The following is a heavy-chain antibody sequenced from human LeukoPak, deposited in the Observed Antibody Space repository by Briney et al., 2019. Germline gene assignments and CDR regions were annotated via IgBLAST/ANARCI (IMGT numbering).Heavy chain of an antibody. CDR1: GGSFSGYY. Sequence: SETLPLTCAVYGGSFSGYYWSWIRQPPGKGLEWIGEINHSGSTNYHPSLESRVTISVDTSKNQFSLKLSSVTTADTAVYYCARGSGLGSYYNGPWGQGTLVTVSS. V-gene: IGHV4-34*01. J-gene: IGHJ5*02. D-gene: IGHD3-10*01. CDR3: ARGSGLGSYYNGP. CDR2: INHSGST.